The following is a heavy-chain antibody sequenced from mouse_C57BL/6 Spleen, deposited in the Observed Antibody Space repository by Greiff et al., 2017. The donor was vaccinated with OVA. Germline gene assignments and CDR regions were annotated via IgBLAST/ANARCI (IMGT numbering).Heavy chain of an antibody. J-gene: IGHJ2*01. Sequence: QVQLKQSGAELVKPGASVKMSCKASGYTFTSYWITWVKQRPGQGLEWIGDIYPGSGSTNYNEKFKSKATLTVDTSSSTAYMQLSSLTSEDSAVYYCARGDQGFDYWGQGTTLTVSS. V-gene: IGHV1-55*01. D-gene: IGHD3-3*01. CDR2: IYPGSGST. CDR3: ARGDQGFDY. CDR1: GYTFTSYW.